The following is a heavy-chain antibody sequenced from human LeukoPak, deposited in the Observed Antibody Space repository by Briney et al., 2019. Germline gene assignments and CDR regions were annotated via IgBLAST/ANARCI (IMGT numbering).Heavy chain of an antibody. CDR1: GFTVSSNY. Sequence: GGSLRLSCAASGFTVSSNYMSWVRQAPGKGLEWVSVIYSGGSTYYADSVKGRFTISRDNSKNTLYLQMNSLRAEDTAVYYCARTYSSSFDYYFDYWGQGTLVTVSS. D-gene: IGHD6-13*01. CDR2: IYSGGST. J-gene: IGHJ4*02. CDR3: ARTYSSSFDYYFDY. V-gene: IGHV3-53*01.